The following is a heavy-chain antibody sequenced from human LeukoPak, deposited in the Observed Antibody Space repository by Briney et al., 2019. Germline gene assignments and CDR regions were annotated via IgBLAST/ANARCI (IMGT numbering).Heavy chain of an antibody. Sequence: ASVRVSCRASGDTFTSYDINWVRQAAGQGLEWMGWMNPNSGNTGYAQRFQGRVTMTRDTAISTAYMELRSLRSDDTAVYYCARDRGIGWGGMVGDYYCGVDVWGQGTTVTVSS. CDR1: GDTFTSYD. CDR2: MNPNSGNT. J-gene: IGHJ6*02. CDR3: ARDRGIGWGGMVGDYYCGVDV. V-gene: IGHV1-8*01. D-gene: IGHD6-25*01.